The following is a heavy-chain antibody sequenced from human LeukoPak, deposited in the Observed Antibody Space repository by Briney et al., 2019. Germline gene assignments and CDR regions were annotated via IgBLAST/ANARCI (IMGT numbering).Heavy chain of an antibody. CDR3: ASGRLLPDY. CDR1: GFTVSTNY. J-gene: IGHJ4*02. CDR2: IYRGGGT. Sequence: GGSLRLSCAASGFTVSTNYVSWVRQAPGKGLEWVSVIYRGGGTAYADSVKDRFTISRDNFKNMVYLHMNSLKAEDTAVYYCASGRLLPDYWGQGTLVTVSS. V-gene: IGHV3-66*01. D-gene: IGHD6-19*01.